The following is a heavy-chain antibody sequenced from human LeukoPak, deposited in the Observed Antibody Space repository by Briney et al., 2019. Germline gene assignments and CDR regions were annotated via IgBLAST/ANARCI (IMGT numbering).Heavy chain of an antibody. CDR3: ARSPTVATTYFDY. V-gene: IGHV3-30*01. CDR2: ISYDGSNK. CDR1: GFTFSSYA. Sequence: PGGSLRLSCAASGFTFSSYAMHWVRQAPGKGLEWVAVISYDGSNKYYADSVKGRFTISRDNSKNTLYLQMNSLRAEDTAVYYCARSPTVATTYFDYWGQGTLVTVSS. J-gene: IGHJ4*02. D-gene: IGHD5-24*01.